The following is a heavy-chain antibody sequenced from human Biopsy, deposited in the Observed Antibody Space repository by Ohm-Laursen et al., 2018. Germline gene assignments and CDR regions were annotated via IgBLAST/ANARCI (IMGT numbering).Heavy chain of an antibody. Sequence: SVKVSCKTSRYTFTGDYIHWVRQAPGQGLEWMGWIDPKYGDTKFAQKFQGRVTMTRDTSTSTIYMDLSSLRSDDTAIYYCARGGSGSGYYGMDVWGQGATVSVSS. D-gene: IGHD3-10*01. CDR1: RYTFTGDY. J-gene: IGHJ6*02. CDR2: IDPKYGDT. CDR3: ARGGSGSGYYGMDV. V-gene: IGHV1-2*02.